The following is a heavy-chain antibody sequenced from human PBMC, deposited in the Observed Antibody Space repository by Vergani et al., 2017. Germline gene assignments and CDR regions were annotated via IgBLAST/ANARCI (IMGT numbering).Heavy chain of an antibody. V-gene: IGHV3-11*04. CDR3: ARDLRPPGEFDP. CDR2: ISSSGSTI. Sequence: VQLLESGGRLVQPGGSLRLSCAASGFSFSDHYMTWIRQAPGKGLEWVSYISSSGSTIYYADSVKGRFTISRDNAKNSLYLQMNSLRAEDTAVYYCARDLRPPGEFDPWGQGTLVTVSS. D-gene: IGHD3-16*01. J-gene: IGHJ5*02. CDR1: GFSFSDHY.